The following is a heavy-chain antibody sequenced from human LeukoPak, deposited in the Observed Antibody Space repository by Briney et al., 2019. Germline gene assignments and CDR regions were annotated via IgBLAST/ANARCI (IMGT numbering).Heavy chain of an antibody. CDR2: ISYDGSNK. CDR3: ARDRSYGPNSNAFDI. J-gene: IGHJ3*02. V-gene: IGHV3-30*04. D-gene: IGHD4/OR15-4a*01. Sequence: GRSLRLSCAASGFTFSSYAMHWVRQAPGKGLEWVAVISYDGSNKYYADSVKGRFTISRDNSKNTLYLQMNSLRAEDTAVYYCARDRSYGPNSNAFDIWGQGTMVTVS. CDR1: GFTFSSYA.